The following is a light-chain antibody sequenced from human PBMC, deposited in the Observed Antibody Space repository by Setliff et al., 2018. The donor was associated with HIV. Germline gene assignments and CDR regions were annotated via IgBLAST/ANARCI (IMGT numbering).Light chain of an antibody. CDR3: SSYTSSSTYV. Sequence: QSVLTQPASVSGSPGQSITISCTGTSSDVGGYNYVSWYHQHPGKAPKLMIYEVSHRPSGVSNRFSGSKSGNTASLTISGLQAEDGADYYCSSYTSSSTYVFGTGTKV. CDR1: SSDVGGYNY. J-gene: IGLJ1*01. CDR2: EVS. V-gene: IGLV2-14*01.